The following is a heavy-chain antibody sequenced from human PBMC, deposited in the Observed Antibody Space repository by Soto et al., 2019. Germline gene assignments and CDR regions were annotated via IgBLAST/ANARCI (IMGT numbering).Heavy chain of an antibody. V-gene: IGHV4-34*01. D-gene: IGHD3-9*01. J-gene: IGHJ4*02. CDR1: GGSFSGYY. Sequence: PSETLSLTCAVYGGSFSGYYWSWIRQPPGKGLEWIGEINHSGSTNYNPSLKSRVTISVDTSKNQFSLKLSSVTAADTAVYYCARGIYDILTGYQNYFDYWGQGTLVTVSS. CDR3: ARGIYDILTGYQNYFDY. CDR2: INHSGST.